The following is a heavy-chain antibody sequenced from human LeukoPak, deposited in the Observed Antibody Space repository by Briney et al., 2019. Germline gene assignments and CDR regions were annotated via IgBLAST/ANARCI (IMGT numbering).Heavy chain of an antibody. CDR2: MNPNSGNT. V-gene: IGHV1-8*03. J-gene: IGHJ4*02. CDR1: GYAFTSYD. D-gene: IGHD6-6*01. Sequence: GESLKISCKGSGYAFTSYDINWVRQATGQGLEWKWWMNPNSGNTGYAQKFQGRVTITRNPSIRTAYMELSSLRSEDTAVYYCAGGLEYSRKGSFDYWGQGTLVTVSS. CDR3: AGGLEYSRKGSFDY.